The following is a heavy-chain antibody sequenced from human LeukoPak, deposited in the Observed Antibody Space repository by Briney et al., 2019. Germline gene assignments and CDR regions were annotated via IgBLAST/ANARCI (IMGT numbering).Heavy chain of an antibody. CDR3: ARGLASSTNPFDP. J-gene: IGHJ5*02. V-gene: IGHV4-34*01. CDR1: GGSFSGYY. Sequence: SETLSLTCAVYGGSFSGYYWSWIRQPPGKGLEWIGETNHSGSTNYNPSLKSRVTISVDTSKNQFSLKLSSVTAADTAVYYCARGLASSTNPFDPWGQGTLVTVSS. D-gene: IGHD1-14*01. CDR2: TNHSGST.